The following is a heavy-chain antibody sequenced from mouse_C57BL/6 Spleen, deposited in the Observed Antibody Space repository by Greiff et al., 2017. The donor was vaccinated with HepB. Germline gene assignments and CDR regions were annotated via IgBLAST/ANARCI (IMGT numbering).Heavy chain of an antibody. Sequence: EVKLVESGGDLVKPGGSLKLSCAASGFTFSSYGMSWVRQTPDKRLEWVATISSGGSYTYYPDSVKGRFTISRDNAKNTLYLQMSSLKSEDTAMYYCARRGVVTAPYFDYWGQGTTLTVSS. D-gene: IGHD2-5*01. J-gene: IGHJ2*01. CDR2: ISSGGSYT. V-gene: IGHV5-6*01. CDR3: ARRGVVTAPYFDY. CDR1: GFTFSSYG.